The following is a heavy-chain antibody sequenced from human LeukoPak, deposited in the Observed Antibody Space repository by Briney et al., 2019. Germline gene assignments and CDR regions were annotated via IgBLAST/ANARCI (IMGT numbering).Heavy chain of an antibody. V-gene: IGHV1-69*01. CDR2: IIPIFGAA. D-gene: IGHD5-24*01. J-gene: IGHJ4*02. CDR1: GGTFSSYA. Sequence: SVKVSCKASGGTFSSYAISWVRQAPGQGLEWMGGIIPIFGAANYAQNFRGRVTITADESTSTAYMELSSLRSEDTAMYYCARGSVDMATSTWDGVDYWGQGTLVTVSS. CDR3: ARGSVDMATSTWDGVDY.